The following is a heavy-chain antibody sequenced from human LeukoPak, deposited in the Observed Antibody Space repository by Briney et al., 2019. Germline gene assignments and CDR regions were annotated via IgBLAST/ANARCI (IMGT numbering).Heavy chain of an antibody. Sequence: VASVKVSCKASGYTFTNNYLHWVRQAPGQGLEWMGMIYPRDGSTSYAQNFQGRVTVTRDTSTTPVHMELRGLRSEDTAVYYCARDQEGFDYWGQGTVVTVSS. CDR1: GYTFTNNY. CDR2: IYPRDGST. V-gene: IGHV1-46*01. J-gene: IGHJ4*02. CDR3: ARDQEGFDY.